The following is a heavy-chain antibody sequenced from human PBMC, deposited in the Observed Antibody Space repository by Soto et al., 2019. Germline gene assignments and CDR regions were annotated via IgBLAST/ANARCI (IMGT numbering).Heavy chain of an antibody. CDR1: GFTFSSYA. Sequence: GGSLRLSCAASGFTFSSYAMSWVRQAPGKGLEWVSAISGSGGSTYYADSVKGRFTISRHNSKNTLYLQMNSLRAEDTAVYYCAKDSPPGDYTKLFDYWGQGTLVTVSS. CDR2: ISGSGGST. J-gene: IGHJ4*02. D-gene: IGHD4-4*01. CDR3: AKDSPPGDYTKLFDY. V-gene: IGHV3-23*01.